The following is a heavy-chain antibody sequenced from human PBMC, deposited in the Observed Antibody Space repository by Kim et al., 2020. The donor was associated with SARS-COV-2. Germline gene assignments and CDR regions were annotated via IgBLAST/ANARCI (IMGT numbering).Heavy chain of an antibody. J-gene: IGHJ4*02. CDR1: GETFSSYN. Sequence: SVKVSCKVFGETFSSYNINWVRQAPGQGPEWMGRIIPMLGKPDYAQKFQGRVTITADRSTSTAYMDVSSLTSEYTAVYYCARPAGGFGDSLDYWGQGTL. D-gene: IGHD3-10*01. CDR2: IIPMLGKP. V-gene: IGHV1-69*02. CDR3: ARPAGGFGDSLDY.